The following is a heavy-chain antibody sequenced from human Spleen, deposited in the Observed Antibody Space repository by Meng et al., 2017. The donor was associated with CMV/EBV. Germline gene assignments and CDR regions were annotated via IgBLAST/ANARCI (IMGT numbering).Heavy chain of an antibody. CDR2: IYYSGST. CDR1: GGSISSSSYY. Sequence: GSLRLSCTVSGGSISSSSYYWGWIRQPPGKGLEWIGSIYYSGSTYYNPSLKSRVTISVDTSKNQFSLKLSSVTAADTAVYYCARLGDFWSGYPRDYWGQGTLVTVSS. J-gene: IGHJ4*02. D-gene: IGHD3-3*01. CDR3: ARLGDFWSGYPRDY. V-gene: IGHV4-39*01.